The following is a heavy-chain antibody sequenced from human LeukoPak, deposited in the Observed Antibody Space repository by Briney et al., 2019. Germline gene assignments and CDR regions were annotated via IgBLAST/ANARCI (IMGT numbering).Heavy chain of an antibody. Sequence: SETLSLTCTVSGGSISSSSYYWGWIRQPPGKGLEWIGSIYYSGSTYYNPSLKSRVTISVDTSKNQFSLKLSSVTAADTAVYYCARHHLGVGATNNWFDPWGQGTLVTVSS. CDR3: ARHHLGVGATNNWFDP. CDR1: GGSISSSSYY. J-gene: IGHJ5*02. V-gene: IGHV4-39*01. D-gene: IGHD1-26*01. CDR2: IYYSGST.